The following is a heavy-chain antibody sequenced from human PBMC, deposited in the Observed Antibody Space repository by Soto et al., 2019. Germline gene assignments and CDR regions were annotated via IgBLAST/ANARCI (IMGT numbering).Heavy chain of an antibody. CDR1: GGSFSGYY. CDR3: ARDGDYYDSSGSGWAFDI. D-gene: IGHD3-22*01. Sequence: PSETLSLTCAVYGGSFSGYYWSWIRQPPGKGLEWIGEINHSGSTNYNPSLKSRVTISVDTSKNQFSLKLSSVTAADTAVYYCARDGDYYDSSGSGWAFDIWGQGTMVTVSS. CDR2: INHSGST. J-gene: IGHJ3*02. V-gene: IGHV4-34*01.